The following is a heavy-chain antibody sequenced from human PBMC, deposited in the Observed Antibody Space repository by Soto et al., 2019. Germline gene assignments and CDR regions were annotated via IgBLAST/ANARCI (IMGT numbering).Heavy chain of an antibody. V-gene: IGHV4-34*01. J-gene: IGHJ4*02. D-gene: IGHD2-15*01. CDR1: GGSFSGYY. CDR2: INHSGST. CDR3: ARGYGGTSVY. Sequence: PSETLSLTCAVYGGSFSGYYWSWIRQPPGKGLEWIGEINHSGSTNYNPSLKSRVTISVDTSKNQFSLKLSSVTAADTAVYYCARGYGGTSVYWGQGTLVTVPS.